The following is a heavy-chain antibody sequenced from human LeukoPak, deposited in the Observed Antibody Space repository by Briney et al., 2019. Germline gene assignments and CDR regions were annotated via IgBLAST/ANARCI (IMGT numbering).Heavy chain of an antibody. V-gene: IGHV1-3*01. Sequence: KFQGRVTITRDTYANTAYMELSSLRSEDTAVYYCARDPSVTTSAVGYWGQGTLVTVSS. CDR3: ARDPSVTTSAVGY. J-gene: IGHJ4*02. D-gene: IGHD4-17*01.